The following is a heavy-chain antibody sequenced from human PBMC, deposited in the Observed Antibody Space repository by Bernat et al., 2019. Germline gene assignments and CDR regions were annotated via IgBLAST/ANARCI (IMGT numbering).Heavy chain of an antibody. Sequence: QVQLVESGGGVVQPGRSLRLSCAASGFTFSSYGMHWVRQAPGKGLEWVAMMWYDGSNKYYADSVKGRFTISRDNYKTTLYLLMNSLRAEDTAVYYCARGFSNYDPFDYWGQGTLVTVSS. D-gene: IGHD4-11*01. V-gene: IGHV3-33*01. J-gene: IGHJ4*02. CDR2: MWYDGSNK. CDR1: GFTFSSYG. CDR3: ARGFSNYDPFDY.